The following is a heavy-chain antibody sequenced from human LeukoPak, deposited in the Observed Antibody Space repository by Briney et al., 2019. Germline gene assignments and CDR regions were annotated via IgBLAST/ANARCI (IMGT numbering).Heavy chain of an antibody. CDR3: ARDLAWDYGDLGTGAFDY. V-gene: IGHV3-30-3*01. Sequence: GGSLRLSCAASGFTFSSYAMYWVRQAPGKGLEWVAVISYDGSNKYYADSVKGRFTISRDNSKNTLYLQMNSLRAEDTAVYYCARDLAWDYGDLGTGAFDYWGQGTLVTVSS. D-gene: IGHD4-17*01. CDR2: ISYDGSNK. J-gene: IGHJ4*02. CDR1: GFTFSSYA.